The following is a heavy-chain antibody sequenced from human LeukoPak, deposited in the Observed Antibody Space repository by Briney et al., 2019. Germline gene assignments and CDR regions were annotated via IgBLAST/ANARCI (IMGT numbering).Heavy chain of an antibody. D-gene: IGHD3-22*01. Sequence: GRSLRLSCAASGFTFSSYAMHWVRQAPGKGLEWVAVISYDGSNKYYADSVKGRFTISRDNAKNSLYLQMNSLRAGDTAVYYCARDSDYDSSGSDYWGQGTLVTVSS. CDR2: ISYDGSNK. V-gene: IGHV3-30-3*01. CDR3: ARDSDYDSSGSDY. J-gene: IGHJ4*02. CDR1: GFTFSSYA.